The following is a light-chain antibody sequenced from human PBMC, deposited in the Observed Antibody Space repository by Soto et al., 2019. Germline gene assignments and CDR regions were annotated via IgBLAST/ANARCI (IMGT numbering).Light chain of an antibody. Sequence: HARASIAGPPCVTVAXACWASQSVSSNLAWYQQKPGKANRPIIYGASKRHTGTTERLSGSGSGTEFTLTISSLQPEDFAAYYCLQKYFCPRTFGPGT. CDR1: QSVSSN. CDR2: GAS. CDR3: LQKYFCPRT. J-gene: IGKJ1*01. V-gene: IGKV3-15*01.